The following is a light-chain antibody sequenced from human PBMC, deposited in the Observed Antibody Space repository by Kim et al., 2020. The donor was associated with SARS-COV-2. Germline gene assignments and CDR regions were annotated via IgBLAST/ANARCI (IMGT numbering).Light chain of an antibody. CDR2: LGC. CDR3: MQGLQIPWT. V-gene: IGKV2-28*01. CDR1: QSLMHSSGDNY. J-gene: IGKJ1*01. Sequence: EPASISGRSSQSLMHSSGDNYGEWYLQKPGQYPQLLIYLGCNRASGVPDRFSGSGSGTDFTLKISRVEAEDVGVYFCMQGLQIPWTFGQGTKLEI.